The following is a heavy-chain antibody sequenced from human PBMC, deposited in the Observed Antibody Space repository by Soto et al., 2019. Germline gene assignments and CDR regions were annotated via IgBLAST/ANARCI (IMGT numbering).Heavy chain of an antibody. V-gene: IGHV1-69*02. J-gene: IGHJ4*02. D-gene: IGHD2-15*01. CDR2: IIPILGIA. CDR3: ARSPHSYCSGGSCYSSSPDY. Sequence: ASVKVSCKASGGTFSSYTISWVRQAPGQGLEWMGRIIPILGIANYAQKFQGRVTITADKSTSTAYMELSSLRSEDTAVYYCARSPHSYCSGGSCYSSSPDYWGQGTLVTVS. CDR1: GGTFSSYT.